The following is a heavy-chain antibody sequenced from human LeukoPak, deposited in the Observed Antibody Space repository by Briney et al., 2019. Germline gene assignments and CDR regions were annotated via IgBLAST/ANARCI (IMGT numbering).Heavy chain of an antibody. CDR1: GGTFGSYA. CDR3: ARGRGIADNFDY. J-gene: IGHJ4*02. D-gene: IGHD6-13*01. CDR2: IIPIFGTA. V-gene: IGHV1-69*06. Sequence: SVKVSCKASGGTFGSYAISWVRQAPGQGLEWMGGIIPIFGTANYAQKFQGRVTITADKSTSTAYMELSSLRSEDTAVYYCARGRGIADNFDYWGQGTLVTVSS.